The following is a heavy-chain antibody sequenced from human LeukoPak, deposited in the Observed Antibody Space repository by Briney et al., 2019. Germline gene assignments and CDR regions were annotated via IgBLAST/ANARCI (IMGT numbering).Heavy chain of an antibody. CDR1: GAPISSYY. CDR3: ARHSCSSSSCYYHYGMDV. Sequence: SETLSLTCTVSGAPISSYYWSWIRQPPGKGLEWIGYIYYSGSTNYNPSLKSRVTISVDTSKNQFSLKLSSVTAADTAVYYCARHSCSSSSCYYHYGMDVWGQGTTVTVSS. V-gene: IGHV4-59*08. CDR2: IYYSGST. J-gene: IGHJ6*02. D-gene: IGHD2-2*01.